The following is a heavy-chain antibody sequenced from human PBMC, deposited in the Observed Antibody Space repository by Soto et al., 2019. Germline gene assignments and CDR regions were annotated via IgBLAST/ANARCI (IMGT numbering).Heavy chain of an antibody. CDR2: RNPNSGNT. D-gene: IGHD6-6*01. CDR3: ARGLPVGSSSSLSQGFDP. V-gene: IGHV1-8*01. Sequence: QVQLVQSGAEVKKPGASVKVSCKASGYTFTSYDINWVRQATGQGLEVMGWRNPNSGNTGYAQKFQGRVTMNRNTPISTAYMELSSLRSEDTAVYYCARGLPVGSSSSLSQGFDPWGPGTLVTVSS. J-gene: IGHJ5*02. CDR1: GYTFTSYD.